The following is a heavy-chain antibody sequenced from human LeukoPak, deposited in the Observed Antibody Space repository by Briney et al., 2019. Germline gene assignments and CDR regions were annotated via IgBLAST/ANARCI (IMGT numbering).Heavy chain of an antibody. CDR1: GFTFSSYS. CDR2: ISSSSSTI. J-gene: IGHJ6*02. CDR3: AGAGYCSSTSCYYGYGMDV. V-gene: IGHV3-48*01. Sequence: GGSLRLSCAASGFTFSSYSMNWVRQAPGKGLEWVSYISSSSSTIYYADSVKGRFTISRDNAKNSLYLQMNSLRAEDTAVYYCAGAGYCSSTSCYYGYGMDVWGQGTTVTVSS. D-gene: IGHD2-2*01.